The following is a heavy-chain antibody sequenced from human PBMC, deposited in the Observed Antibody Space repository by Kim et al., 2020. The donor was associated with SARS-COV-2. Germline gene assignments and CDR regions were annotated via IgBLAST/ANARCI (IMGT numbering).Heavy chain of an antibody. CDR1: GGSISSSSYY. Sequence: SETLSLTCTVSGGSISSSSYYWGWIRQPPGKGLEWIGSIYYSGSTYYNPSLKSRDTISVDTSKNQFSLKLSSVTAADTAVYYCARHVGITMIVVVIRGWFDPWGPGTLGPVSS. D-gene: IGHD3-22*01. CDR3: ARHVGITMIVVVIRGWFDP. V-gene: IGHV4-39*01. CDR2: IYYSGST. J-gene: IGHJ5*02.